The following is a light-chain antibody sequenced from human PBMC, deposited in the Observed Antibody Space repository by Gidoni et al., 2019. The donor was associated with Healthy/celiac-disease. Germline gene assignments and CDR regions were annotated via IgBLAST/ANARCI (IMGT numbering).Light chain of an antibody. CDR1: QRVSSIY. CDR3: QQYGSSLLT. V-gene: IGKV3-20*01. CDR2: GAS. J-gene: IGKJ4*01. Sequence: EIVLTQSPGTLSLSPGEKATLSCRASQRVSSIYLAWYQQKPGPAPRLLIYGASSRATGIPDRFSGSGSGTDFTLTISRLEPEDFAVYYCQQYGSSLLTFGGGTKVEIK.